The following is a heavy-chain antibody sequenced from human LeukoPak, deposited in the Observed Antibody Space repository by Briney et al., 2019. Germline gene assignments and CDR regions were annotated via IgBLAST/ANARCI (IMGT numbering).Heavy chain of an antibody. Sequence: KTSETLSLTCTVSGGSISSYYWSWIRQPPGKGLEWIGYIYYSGSTNYNPSLKSRVTISVDTSKNQFSLKLSSVTAADPAGYYCARTGSGRYGGESGNFDYWGQGTLVTVSS. D-gene: IGHD2-21*01. J-gene: IGHJ4*02. CDR3: ARTGSGRYGGESGNFDY. V-gene: IGHV4-59*01. CDR2: IYYSGST. CDR1: GGSISSYY.